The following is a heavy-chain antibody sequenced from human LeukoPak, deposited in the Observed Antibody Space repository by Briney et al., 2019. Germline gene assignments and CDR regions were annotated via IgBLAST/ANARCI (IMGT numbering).Heavy chain of an antibody. CDR1: GGSMNSYY. V-gene: IGHV4-4*07. CDR3: ASHGSGPYNWFDP. J-gene: IGHJ5*02. D-gene: IGHD3-10*01. CDR2: IYSSGST. Sequence: SETLSLTCTVSGGSMNSYYWSWIRQPAGKGLEWIGRIYSSGSTNYNPSLKSRVTMSVDTSKNQFSLKLSSVTAADTAVYYCASHGSGPYNWFDPWGQGTLVTVSS.